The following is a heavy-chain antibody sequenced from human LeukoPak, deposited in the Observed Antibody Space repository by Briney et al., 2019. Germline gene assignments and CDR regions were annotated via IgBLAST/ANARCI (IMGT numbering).Heavy chain of an antibody. J-gene: IGHJ4*02. CDR1: GFTFSSSG. CDR2: IRYDGTSK. D-gene: IGHD1-26*01. V-gene: IGHV3-30*02. CDR3: AKETRGSYSDY. Sequence: QPGGSLRLSCAASGFTFSSSGMHWVRQAPGKGLEWVAFIRYDGTSKHYADSVKGRFTISRDNSKNTVYLQMNSLRAEDTAVYYCAKETRGSYSDYWGQGTLVTVSS.